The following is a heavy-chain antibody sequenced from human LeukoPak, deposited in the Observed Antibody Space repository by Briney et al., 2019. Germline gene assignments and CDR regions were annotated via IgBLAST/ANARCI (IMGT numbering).Heavy chain of an antibody. D-gene: IGHD3-22*01. CDR2: INHSGST. V-gene: IGHV4-34*01. CDR3: AKGSKVVVFTRDHYMDV. J-gene: IGHJ6*03. Sequence: SETLPLTCAVYGGSFSGYYWSWIRQPPGKGLEWIGEINHSGSTNYNPSLKSRVTISVDTSKNQFSLKLSSVTAADTAVYYCAKGSKVVVFTRDHYMDVWGKGTTVTISS. CDR1: GGSFSGYY.